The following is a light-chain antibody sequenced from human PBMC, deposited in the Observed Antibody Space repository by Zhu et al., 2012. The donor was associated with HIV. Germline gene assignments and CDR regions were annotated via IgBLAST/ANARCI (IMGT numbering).Light chain of an antibody. CDR1: QSVYKW. V-gene: IGKV1-5*03. J-gene: IGKJ2*01. Sequence: DIQMTQSPSTLSASVGDRVTITCRASQSVYKWLAWYQQKPEKAPKLLIYEASSLETGVPSRFSGSGSETEFTLTISSLRPDDFASYSCQQYYTPSYTFGQGTKAADQT. CDR3: QQYYTPSYT. CDR2: EAS.